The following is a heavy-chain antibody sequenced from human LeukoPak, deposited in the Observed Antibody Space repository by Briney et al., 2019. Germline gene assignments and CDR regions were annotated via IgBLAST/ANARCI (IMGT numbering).Heavy chain of an antibody. CDR3: AREGWGNYYMDV. J-gene: IGHJ6*03. CDR1: GYAFGGSY. CDR2: INPKSGGT. D-gene: IGHD2-8*02. V-gene: IGHV1-2*02. Sequence: ASVNVSCKASGYAFGGSYLHWVRQAPGQGLEWMGWINPKSGGTNYAQKFQGRVTMTRDTSINTGYMELSGLTFDDTALYYCAREGWGNYYMDVWGNGTTVTVSS.